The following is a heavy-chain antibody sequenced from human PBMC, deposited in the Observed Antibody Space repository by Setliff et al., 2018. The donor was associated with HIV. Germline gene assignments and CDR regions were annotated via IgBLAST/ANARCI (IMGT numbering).Heavy chain of an antibody. CDR3: ARHPYYYDINGYAGGFDY. V-gene: IGHV5-51*01. CDR1: GFDFSHSW. J-gene: IGHJ4*02. CDR2: IYPGDSDT. D-gene: IGHD3-22*01. Sequence: AESLKISCQASGFDFSHSWTAWVRLKPGKGLEWMGSIYPGDSDTRYSPSFHGQVTISADKAINTAYLQWSGLTAADTAMYYCARHPYYYDINGYAGGFDYWGQGTLVTVSS.